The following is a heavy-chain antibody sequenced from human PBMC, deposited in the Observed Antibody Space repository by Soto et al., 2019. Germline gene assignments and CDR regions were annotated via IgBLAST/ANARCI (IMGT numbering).Heavy chain of an antibody. CDR2: INPNSGGT. Sequence: GASVKVSCKASGYTFTGYYMHWVRQAPGQGLEWMGWINPNSGGTNYAQKFQGWVTMTRDTSISTAYMELSRLRSDDTAVYYCARDKIVATGYYYGMDVWGQGNTVTVSS. CDR3: ARDKIVATGYYYGMDV. J-gene: IGHJ6*02. D-gene: IGHD5-12*01. CDR1: GYTFTGYY. V-gene: IGHV1-2*04.